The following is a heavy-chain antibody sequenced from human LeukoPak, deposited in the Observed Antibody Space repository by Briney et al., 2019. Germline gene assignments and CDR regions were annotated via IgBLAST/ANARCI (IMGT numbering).Heavy chain of an antibody. V-gene: IGHV3-21*01. CDR1: GFTFSSYS. D-gene: IGHD4-17*01. CDR3: ARDKYDDYALDY. J-gene: IGHJ4*02. Sequence: GESLRLSCAASGFTFSSYSMKWVRQAPGKGLEWVSSISSSSNFISHADSVKGRFTISRDNANNSLYLQMDSLGADDTAVYYCARDKYDDYALDYWGQGTLVTVLS. CDR2: ISSSSNFI.